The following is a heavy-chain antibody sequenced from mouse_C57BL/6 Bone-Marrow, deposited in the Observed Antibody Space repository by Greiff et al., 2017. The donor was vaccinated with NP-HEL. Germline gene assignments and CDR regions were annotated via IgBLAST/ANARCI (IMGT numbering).Heavy chain of an antibody. CDR1: GYAFSSYW. Sequence: VKVVESGAELVKPGASVKISCKASGYAFSSYWMNWVKQRPGKGLEWIGQIYPGDGDTNYNGKFKGKATLTADKSSSTAYMQLSSLTSEDSAVYFCARYAKGRGYAMDYWGQGTSVTVSS. J-gene: IGHJ4*01. D-gene: IGHD3-3*01. CDR2: IYPGDGDT. V-gene: IGHV1-80*01. CDR3: ARYAKGRGYAMDY.